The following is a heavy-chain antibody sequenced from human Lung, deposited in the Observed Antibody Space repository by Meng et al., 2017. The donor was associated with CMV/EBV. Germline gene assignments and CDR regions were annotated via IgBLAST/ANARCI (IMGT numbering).Heavy chain of an antibody. Sequence: ESXKISXAASGFTFGSYAMSWVRQPPGQGLEWVSVIFSGGSTAYYADSVKGRFTISRDNSKNTLFLQMNSLRAEDTAIYYCAKEGGTYEYPTHWGQGTXVTVSS. D-gene: IGHD1-26*01. J-gene: IGHJ4*02. CDR3: AKEGGTYEYPTH. V-gene: IGHV3-23*03. CDR1: GFTFGSYA. CDR2: IFSGGSTA.